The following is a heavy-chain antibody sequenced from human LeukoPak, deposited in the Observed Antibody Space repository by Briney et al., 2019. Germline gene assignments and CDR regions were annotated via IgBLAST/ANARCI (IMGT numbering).Heavy chain of an antibody. CDR2: INPNSGGT. CDR1: GYTFTGYY. D-gene: IGHD2-8*01. CDR3: ARALPVAPLNHFDY. V-gene: IGHV1-2*02. J-gene: IGHJ4*02. Sequence: GASVKVSCKASGYTFTGYYMHWVRQAPGQGLEWMGWINPNSGGTNYAQKFQGRVTMTRDTSISTAYMELSRLRSDDTAVYYCARALPVAPLNHFDYWGQGTLVTVSS.